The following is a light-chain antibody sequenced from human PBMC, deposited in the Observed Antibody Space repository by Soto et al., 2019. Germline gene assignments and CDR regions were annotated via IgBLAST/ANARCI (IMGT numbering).Light chain of an antibody. Sequence: EVVLTQSPATLSLSPGERVTLSCRASQSVSNYFAWHQQKPGQTPRLLIYDASTRAAGIPATFSGSGSGSDFTRSISSLAPDDLGVYYYQQRSDWPLTFGGGNKVEIK. CDR3: QQRSDWPLT. V-gene: IGKV3-11*01. CDR2: DAS. CDR1: QSVSNY. J-gene: IGKJ4*01.